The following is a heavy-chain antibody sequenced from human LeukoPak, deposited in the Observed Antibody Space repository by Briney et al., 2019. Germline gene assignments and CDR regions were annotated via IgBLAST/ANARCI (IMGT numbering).Heavy chain of an antibody. D-gene: IGHD2-21*01. Sequence: ASVKVSCKASGYTFRNYGISWVRQAPGHGLEWMGIINPSGGSTGYAQKFQGRVTMTRDTSTSTVYMELSSLRSEDTAVYYCAREASHITFDYWGQGTLVTVSS. J-gene: IGHJ4*02. CDR3: AREASHITFDY. CDR1: GYTFRNYG. V-gene: IGHV1-46*01. CDR2: INPSGGST.